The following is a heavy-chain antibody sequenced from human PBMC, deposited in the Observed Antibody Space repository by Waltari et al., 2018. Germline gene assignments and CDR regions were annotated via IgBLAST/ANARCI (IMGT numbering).Heavy chain of an antibody. CDR2: IKQDGSEK. V-gene: IGHV3-7*01. Sequence: EVQLVESGGGLVQPGGSLRLSCAASGFTFRSYWLIWVRQAPGKGLEWVADIKQDGSEKYYVDSGKGRFTISRDNAKNSLYLQMNSLRAEDTAVYYCARGGYLGRAFDIWGQGTMVTVSS. D-gene: IGHD3-16*01. CDR3: ARGGYLGRAFDI. CDR1: GFTFRSYW. J-gene: IGHJ3*02.